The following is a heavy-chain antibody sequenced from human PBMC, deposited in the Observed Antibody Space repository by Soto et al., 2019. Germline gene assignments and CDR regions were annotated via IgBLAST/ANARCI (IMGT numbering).Heavy chain of an antibody. V-gene: IGHV3-23*01. D-gene: IGHD1-26*01. CDR1: GFTFSSYA. CDR3: AKERGVGANTYFDY. CDR2: ISGSGGRT. Sequence: EVQLLESGGGLVQPGGSLRLSCAASGFTFSSYAMSWVRQAPGEGLEWVSAISGSGGRTYYADSGKGRFTISRDNSKNTLYRKMNSLRAEGPAVYYCAKERGVGANTYFDYWGQRTLVTVSS. J-gene: IGHJ4*02.